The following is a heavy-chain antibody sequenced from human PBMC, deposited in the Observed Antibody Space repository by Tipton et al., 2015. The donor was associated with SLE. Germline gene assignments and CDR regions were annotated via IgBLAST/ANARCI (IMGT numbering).Heavy chain of an antibody. CDR1: GGSFSGYY. CDR2: INHSGST. Sequence: TLSLTCAVYGGSFSGYYWSWIRQPPGKGLEWIGEINHSGSTNYNPSLKSRVTISVDTSKNQFSLKLSSVTAADTAVYYCARGPPLYDFWTAHTLVRYFDLWGRGTLVTVSS. CDR3: ARGPPLYDFWTAHTLVRYFDL. D-gene: IGHD3/OR15-3a*01. J-gene: IGHJ2*01. V-gene: IGHV4-34*01.